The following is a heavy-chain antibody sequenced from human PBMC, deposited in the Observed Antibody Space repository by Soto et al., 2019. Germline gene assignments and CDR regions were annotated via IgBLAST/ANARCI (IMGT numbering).Heavy chain of an antibody. J-gene: IGHJ5*02. D-gene: IGHD3-3*01. Sequence: GGSLRLSCAASGFTFDDYAMHWVRQAPGKGLEWVSGISWNGGSIGYADSVKGRFTISRDNAKNSLYLQMNSLRPEDTALYYCAKDTGYYGNCFDPWGQGTLVTVSS. CDR2: ISWNGGSI. CDR1: GFTFDDYA. CDR3: AKDTGYYGNCFDP. V-gene: IGHV3-9*01.